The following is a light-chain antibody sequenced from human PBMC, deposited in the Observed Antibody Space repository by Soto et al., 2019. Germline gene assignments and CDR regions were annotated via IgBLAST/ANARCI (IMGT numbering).Light chain of an antibody. CDR2: QTS. CDR3: QHYSGWPPV. J-gene: IGKJ2*01. Sequence: EIVMTQSPVTLSVSPGERATISCRASQSVSSNLAWYQQKPGQAPRLLIYQTSARATGIPARFSGSGSGTDFTLTISSLQSEDFALYYCQHYSGWPPVFGQGTKVEIK. V-gene: IGKV3-15*01. CDR1: QSVSSN.